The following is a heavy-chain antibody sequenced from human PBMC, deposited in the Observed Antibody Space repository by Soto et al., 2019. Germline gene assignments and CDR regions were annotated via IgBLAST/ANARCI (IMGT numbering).Heavy chain of an antibody. D-gene: IGHD3-16*02. CDR1: GFTFSSYG. Sequence: SLRLSCAASGFTFSSYGMHWVRQAPGKGLEWVAVISYDGSNKYYADSVKGRFTISRDNSKNTLYLQMNSLRAEDTAVYYCSRVGLSYSYGSGFDPWGQGTPVTVSS. J-gene: IGHJ5*02. CDR2: ISYDGSNK. CDR3: SRVGLSYSYGSGFDP. V-gene: IGHV3-30*03.